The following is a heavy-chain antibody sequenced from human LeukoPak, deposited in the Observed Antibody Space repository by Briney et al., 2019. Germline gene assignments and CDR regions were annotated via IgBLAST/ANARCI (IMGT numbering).Heavy chain of an antibody. CDR2: LFTDGTT. Sequence: GGSLRLSCAASGFSVSGHYMSWVRQAPGKGPQWVSILFTDGTTYYADSVRGRFAISRDSYRNTLYLHMTGLRADDTALYFCARDRPYYDKGDMDVWGQGTMVTVSS. D-gene: IGHD3-16*01. CDR3: ARDRPYYDKGDMDV. CDR1: GFSVSGHY. J-gene: IGHJ6*02. V-gene: IGHV3-53*01.